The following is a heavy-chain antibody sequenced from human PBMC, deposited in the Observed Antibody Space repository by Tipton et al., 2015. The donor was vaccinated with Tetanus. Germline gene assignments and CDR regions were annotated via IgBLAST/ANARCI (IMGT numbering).Heavy chain of an antibody. J-gene: IGHJ5*02. CDR3: ARKARYSGGYSRWFDP. Sequence: TLSLTCAVYGGSFSGYYWSWIRQPPGKGLEWIGEINHSGSTNYNPSLKSRVTISVDTSKNQFSLKLSSVTAADTAVYYCARKARYSGGYSRWFDPWGQGTLVTVSS. CDR2: INHSGST. CDR1: GGSFSGYY. V-gene: IGHV4-34*01. D-gene: IGHD1-26*01.